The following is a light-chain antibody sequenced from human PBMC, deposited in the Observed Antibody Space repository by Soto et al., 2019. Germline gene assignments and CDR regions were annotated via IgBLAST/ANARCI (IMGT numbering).Light chain of an antibody. J-gene: IGKJ1*01. V-gene: IGKV3-20*01. CDR1: QSVSSSY. CDR3: QQYGSSRT. Sequence: EIVLTQSPGTLSLSPGERATLSCRASQSVSSSYLAWYQQKPGQAPRLLIYGASSRATGIPDRFSGSGSGTHFTITISRLEPEDFAVYYCQQYGSSRTFGQGTKVDSK. CDR2: GAS.